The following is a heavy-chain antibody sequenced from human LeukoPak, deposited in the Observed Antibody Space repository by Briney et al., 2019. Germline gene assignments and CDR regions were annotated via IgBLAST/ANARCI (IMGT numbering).Heavy chain of an antibody. CDR2: ISGRDGPT. J-gene: IGHJ4*02. V-gene: IGHV3-23*01. CDR3: ARGRTGAAADTWFDF. D-gene: IGHD6-13*01. Sequence: GDSLRLSCAASGFDFNSYSISWVRQTPGRGLAWVCSISGRDGPTYFGDSVKGRFTISRDSSKRSVTLQMNSLTADDTAVYFCARGRTGAAADTWFDFWGQGTLVTVSS. CDR1: GFDFNSYS.